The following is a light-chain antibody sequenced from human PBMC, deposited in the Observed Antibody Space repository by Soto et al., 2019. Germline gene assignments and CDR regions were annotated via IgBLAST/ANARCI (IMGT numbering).Light chain of an antibody. CDR1: QDINND. CDR2: AAS. V-gene: IGKV1-27*01. Sequence: DTQMTQSPSSLSASLGDRVTITCRASQDINNDLAWYQQRLGKVPKLLIYAASTLQSGVPSRFSGSGSGTDFTLTISSLQPEDVATYYCQKYDIAPRTFGGGTRVELK. CDR3: QKYDIAPRT. J-gene: IGKJ4*01.